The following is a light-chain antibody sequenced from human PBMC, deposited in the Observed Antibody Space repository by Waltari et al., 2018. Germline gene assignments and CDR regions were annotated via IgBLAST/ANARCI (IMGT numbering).Light chain of an antibody. V-gene: IGLV1-44*01. CDR2: RSG. CDR1: APNIGCHL. Sequence: QSVLTQPPSASGHPGQRVTISCSGTAPNIGCHLVKRFQQLPGKPPNLLYYRSGQRPSGVSDRFSASKTGTSASLAISGLQSEDEADYFCASWDDSLNGHWVFGGGTKVTVL. CDR3: ASWDDSLNGHWV. J-gene: IGLJ3*02.